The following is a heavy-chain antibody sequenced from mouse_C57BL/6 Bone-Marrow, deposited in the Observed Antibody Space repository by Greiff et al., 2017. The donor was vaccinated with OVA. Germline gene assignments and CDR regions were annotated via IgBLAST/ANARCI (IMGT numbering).Heavy chain of an antibody. J-gene: IGHJ2*01. D-gene: IGHD1-1*01. CDR3: ARSPPVVEVDY. CDR1: GYSITSGYY. CDR2: ISYDGSN. Sequence: DVQLVESGPGLVKPSQSLSLTCSVTGYSITSGYYWNWIRQFPGNKLEWMGYISYDGSNNYNPSLKNRISITRDTSKNQFFLKLNSVTTEDTATYYCARSPPVVEVDYWGQGTTLTVSS. V-gene: IGHV3-6*01.